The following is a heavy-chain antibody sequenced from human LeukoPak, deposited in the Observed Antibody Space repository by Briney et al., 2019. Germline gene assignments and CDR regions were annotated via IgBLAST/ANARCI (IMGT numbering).Heavy chain of an antibody. D-gene: IGHD5-18*01. V-gene: IGHV4-61*01. CDR3: ARHGTRGYSYGWVHY. CDR2: IYYSGST. Sequence: SETLSLTCTVSGGSVSSGSYYWSWIRQPPGKGLEWIGYIYYSGSTNYNPSLKSRVTISVDTSKNQFSLKLSSVTAAETAVYYCARHGTRGYSYGWVHYWGQGTLVTVSS. J-gene: IGHJ4*02. CDR1: GGSVSSGSYY.